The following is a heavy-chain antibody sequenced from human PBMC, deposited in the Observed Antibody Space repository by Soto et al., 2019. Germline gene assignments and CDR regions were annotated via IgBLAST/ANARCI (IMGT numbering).Heavy chain of an antibody. D-gene: IGHD3-16*02. Sequence: SETLSLTCAVYGGSFSGYYWSWIRQPPGKGLEWIGEINRSGSTNYNPSLKSRVTISVDTSKNQFSLKLSSVTAPDTAVYYCARYYDYVWGSYRYTSPFDYWGQGTLVTVSS. V-gene: IGHV4-34*01. CDR3: ARYYDYVWGSYRYTSPFDY. J-gene: IGHJ4*02. CDR1: GGSFSGYY. CDR2: INRSGST.